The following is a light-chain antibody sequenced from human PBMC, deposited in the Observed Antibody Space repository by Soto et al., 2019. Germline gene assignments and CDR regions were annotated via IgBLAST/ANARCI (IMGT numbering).Light chain of an antibody. J-gene: IGKJ1*01. CDR1: QGISSW. Sequence: DIQMTQSPSSVSASVGDRVTITCRASQGISSWLAWYQQKPGKAPKLLINAASSLQSGVPSRFSGCVSGTDFTLYLRSLQPKDFESFHCQQSKSFPWTFGQGTKVEIK. CDR3: QQSKSFPWT. CDR2: AAS. V-gene: IGKV1-12*01.